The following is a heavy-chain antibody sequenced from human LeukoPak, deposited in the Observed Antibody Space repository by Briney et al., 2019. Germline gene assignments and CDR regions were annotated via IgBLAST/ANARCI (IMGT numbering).Heavy chain of an antibody. D-gene: IGHD2-15*01. CDR3: ARSYCSGGSCYSDYYGMDV. J-gene: IGHJ6*02. CDR1: GGSISSYY. CDR2: IYYSGST. V-gene: IGHV4-59*08. Sequence: SETLSLTCTVSGGSISSYYWSWIRQPPGKGLEWIWYIYYSGSTNYNPSLKSRVTISVETSKNQFSLKLSSVTAADTAVYYCARSYCSGGSCYSDYYGMDVWGQGTMVTVSS.